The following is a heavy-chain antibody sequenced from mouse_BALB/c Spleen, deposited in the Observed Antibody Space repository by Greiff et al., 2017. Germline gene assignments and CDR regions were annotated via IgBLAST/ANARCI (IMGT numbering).Heavy chain of an antibody. J-gene: IGHJ4*01. CDR3: TIGEYYGSRAMDY. CDR1: GYTFTSYV. CDR2: INPSNGGT. V-gene: IGHV1-14*01. Sequence: VQLQQSGPELVKPGASVKMSCKASGYTFTSYVMHWVKQKPGQGLEWIGEINPSNGGTNYNEKFKRKATLTVDKSSSTAYMQLSSLTSEDSAVYYCTIGEYYGSRAMDYWGQGTSVTVSS. D-gene: IGHD1-1*01.